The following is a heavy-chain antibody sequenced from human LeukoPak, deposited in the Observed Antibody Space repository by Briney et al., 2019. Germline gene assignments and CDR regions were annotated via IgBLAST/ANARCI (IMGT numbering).Heavy chain of an antibody. J-gene: IGHJ3*02. Sequence: ASVKVSCKASGYTFRSYVISWVRQAPGQGLEWLGGISPYDGDTNYPQKLQARVTMTTDTSTSIVYMELSSLTSDDPAVYCCARGAMVGATFAFDIWGQGTMVTVSS. CDR2: ISPYDGDT. CDR1: GYTFRSYV. D-gene: IGHD1-26*01. V-gene: IGHV1-18*01. CDR3: ARGAMVGATFAFDI.